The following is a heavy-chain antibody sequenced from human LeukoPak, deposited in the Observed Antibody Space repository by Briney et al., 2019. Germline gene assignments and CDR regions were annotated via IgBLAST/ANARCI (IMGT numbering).Heavy chain of an antibody. V-gene: IGHV3-11*01. Sequence: PGGSLRLSCAPSGFIFSDYYMSWVRQAPGKGPEWVSYITDSGNEIYYADSVKGRFTISRDNAKNSLFLRMNSLRAEDTAVYYCARLSHYAFDMWGQGAVVTVSS. J-gene: IGHJ3*02. CDR1: GFIFSDYY. CDR2: ITDSGNEI. CDR3: ARLSHYAFDM.